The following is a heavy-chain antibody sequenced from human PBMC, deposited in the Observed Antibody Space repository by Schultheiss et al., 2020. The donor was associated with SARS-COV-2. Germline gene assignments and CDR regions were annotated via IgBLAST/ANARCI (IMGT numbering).Heavy chain of an antibody. D-gene: IGHD2-15*01. CDR3: ARVGYCSGGSCYWFDP. J-gene: IGHJ5*02. CDR2: INRGGST. Sequence: SETLSLTCAVYGGSFSGYYWSWIRQPPGKGLEWIGEINRGGSTTYNPSLKGRVTISVDTSKNQFSLKLSSVTAADTAVYYCARVGYCSGGSCYWFDPWGQGTLVTVSS. CDR1: GGSFSGYY. V-gene: IGHV4-34*01.